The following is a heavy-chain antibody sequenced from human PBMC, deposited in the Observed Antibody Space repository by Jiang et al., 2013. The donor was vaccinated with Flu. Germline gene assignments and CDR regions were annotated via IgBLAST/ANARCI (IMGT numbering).Heavy chain of an antibody. CDR2: IKQDGSEK. D-gene: IGHD6-6*01. V-gene: IGHV3-7*01. Sequence: QLLESGGGLVQPGGSLRLSCAASGFTFSSYWMSWVRQAPGKGLEWVANIKQDGSEKYYVDSVKGRFTISRDNAKNSLYLQMNSLRAEDTAVYYCARVRAAPPGPVPYFDYWGQGTLVTVSS. CDR3: ARVRAAPPGPVPYFDY. CDR1: GFTFSSYW. J-gene: IGHJ4*02.